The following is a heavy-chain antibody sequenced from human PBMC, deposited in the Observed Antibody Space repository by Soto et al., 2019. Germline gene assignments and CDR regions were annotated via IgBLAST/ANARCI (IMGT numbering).Heavy chain of an antibody. CDR3: ARSEVRIAGYIAARRAFWFYP. Sequence: ASVKVSCKASGYTFTSYYMHWVRQAPGQGLEWMGIINPSGGSTSYAQKFQGRVTMTRDTSTSTVYMELSSLRSEDTAVYYCARSEVRIAGYIAARRAFWFYPCGQGTLLTVSA. V-gene: IGHV1-46*01. CDR2: INPSGGST. J-gene: IGHJ5*02. CDR1: GYTFTSYY. D-gene: IGHD6-6*01.